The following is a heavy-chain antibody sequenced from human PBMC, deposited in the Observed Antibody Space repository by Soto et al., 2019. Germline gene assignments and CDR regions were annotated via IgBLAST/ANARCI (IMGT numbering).Heavy chain of an antibody. CDR2: IKSKTDGGTT. Sequence: VLLLESGGGLVQPGGSLGLSCAASGFTFDSPYSHGMSWVRQSPGKGPEWVGRIKSKTDGGTTDYAAPVKGRFTISRDDSKNTLYLQMNSLKTEDTAVYYCTTIEGGSGYDSEFYWGQGTLVTVSS. CDR3: TTIEGGSGYDSEFY. V-gene: IGHV3-15*01. CDR1: GFTFDSPYSHG. J-gene: IGHJ4*02. D-gene: IGHD5-12*01.